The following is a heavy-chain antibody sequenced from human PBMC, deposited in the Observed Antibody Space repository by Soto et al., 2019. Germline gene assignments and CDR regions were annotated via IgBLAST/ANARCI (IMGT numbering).Heavy chain of an antibody. V-gene: IGHV4-39*02. CDR2: MYYSGIT. D-gene: IGHD6-19*01. CDR1: GGSFSSSTSY. CDR3: AISSSGWHGKYYFDY. J-gene: IGHJ4*02. Sequence: PSETLSLTCTVSGGSFSSSTSYWGWIRQPPGKGLEWIGSMYYSGITYYNPSLESRVTISVDTSKNRFSLKLSSVTAADTAVYYCAISSSGWHGKYYFDYWGQGSLVTVSS.